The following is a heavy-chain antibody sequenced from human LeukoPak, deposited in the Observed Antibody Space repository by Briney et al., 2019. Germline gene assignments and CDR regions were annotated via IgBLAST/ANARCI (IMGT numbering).Heavy chain of an antibody. CDR2: ISAYSGNT. CDR1: GYTFTSYG. Sequence: ASVKVSCKASGYTFTSYGISWVRQAPGQGLEWMGWISAYSGNTNYAQKLQGRVTMTTDTSTSTAYMELRSLRSDDTAVYYCARVEDIVVVPAAMCYWGQGTLVTVSS. CDR3: ARVEDIVVVPAAMCY. D-gene: IGHD2-2*01. J-gene: IGHJ4*02. V-gene: IGHV1-18*01.